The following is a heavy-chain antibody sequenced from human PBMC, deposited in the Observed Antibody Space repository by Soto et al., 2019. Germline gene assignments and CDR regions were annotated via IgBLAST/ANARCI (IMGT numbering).Heavy chain of an antibody. CDR3: ARGGGYDSFDY. CDR1: GASISYGGFS. D-gene: IGHD5-12*01. J-gene: IGHJ4*02. CDR2: ISHLEST. Sequence: SETLSLTCTVSGASISYGGFSWSWIRQSPGKGLEWIGYISHLESTYFHPSFKSRLTMSIDRTRNQFSLKLSSVTAADMAVYYCARGGGYDSFDYWGQGTLVTVSS. V-gene: IGHV4-30-2*06.